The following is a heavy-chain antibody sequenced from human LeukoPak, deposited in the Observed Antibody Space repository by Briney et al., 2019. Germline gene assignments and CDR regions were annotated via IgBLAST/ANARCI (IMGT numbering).Heavy chain of an antibody. CDR3: VGFDY. CDR1: GFTFSDYY. V-gene: IGHV3-23*01. CDR2: ISGSSDRT. Sequence: GGSLRLSCAASGFTFSDYYMSWIRQARGKGLEGVSSISGSSDRTFYADSVKGRFTISRDNYKNTLFLQMNTLRAEDTAVYYCVGFDYWGQGTLVTVSS. J-gene: IGHJ4*02.